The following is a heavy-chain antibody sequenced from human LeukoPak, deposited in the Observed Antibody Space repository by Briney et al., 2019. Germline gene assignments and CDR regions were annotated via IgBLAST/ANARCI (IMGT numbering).Heavy chain of an antibody. V-gene: IGHV4-4*02. Sequence: SETLSLTCAVSGGSISSSNWWSWVRQPPGKGLEWIGEIYHSGSTNYNPSLKSRVTISVDKSKNQFSLKLSSVTAADTAVYYCASQPYYYYDSSTDAFDIWGQGTMVTVSS. CDR1: GGSISSSNW. J-gene: IGHJ3*02. CDR2: IYHSGST. D-gene: IGHD3-22*01. CDR3: ASQPYYYYDSSTDAFDI.